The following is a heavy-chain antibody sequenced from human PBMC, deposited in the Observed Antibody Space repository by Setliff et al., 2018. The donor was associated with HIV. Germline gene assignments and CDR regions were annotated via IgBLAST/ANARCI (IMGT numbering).Heavy chain of an antibody. CDR1: GGSINSGSYY. CDR2: IYYSGST. Sequence: KTSETLSLTCTVSGGSINSGSYYWGWIRQPPGKGLEWIGFIYYSGSTYYYGGSTNYNPSLKSRITISVDTSKNQFSLKVNSVTAADTAVYYCASPKERYYYGSGTNVREYYGMDVWGQGTTVTVSS. CDR3: ASPKERYYYGSGTNVREYYGMDV. V-gene: IGHV4-39*07. D-gene: IGHD3-10*01. J-gene: IGHJ6*02.